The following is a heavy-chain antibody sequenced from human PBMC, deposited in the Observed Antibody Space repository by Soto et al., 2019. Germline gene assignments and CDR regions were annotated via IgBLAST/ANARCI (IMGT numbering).Heavy chain of an antibody. D-gene: IGHD3-10*01. CDR2: IYNSGSS. CDR1: GDSISRNGYF. Sequence: SETLSLTCTVSGDSISRNGYFWTWIRQHPGKGLEWIGYIYNSGSSYYNPSLKSRGIISVDTSKNHFSLNLTAVTAAATAVYYCARGTMLRGPGYYYAMDVWGQGTTVTVSS. CDR3: ARGTMLRGPGYYYAMDV. V-gene: IGHV4-31*03. J-gene: IGHJ6*02.